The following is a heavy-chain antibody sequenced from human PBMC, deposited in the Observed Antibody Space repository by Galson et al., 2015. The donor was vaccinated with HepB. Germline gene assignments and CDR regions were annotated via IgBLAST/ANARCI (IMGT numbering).Heavy chain of an antibody. D-gene: IGHD3-9*01. CDR1: GFNFNYYA. Sequence: SLRLSCAASGFNFNYYAMHWVRQAPGRGLECISGITNDGAGTNYADFVRGRFTISRDNSRKSLNLQMTSLRPDDTALYYCVKEDILSGFLVGSFHVWGQGTMVTVSS. CDR2: ITNDGAGT. CDR3: VKEDILSGFLVGSFHV. J-gene: IGHJ3*01. V-gene: IGHV3-64D*08.